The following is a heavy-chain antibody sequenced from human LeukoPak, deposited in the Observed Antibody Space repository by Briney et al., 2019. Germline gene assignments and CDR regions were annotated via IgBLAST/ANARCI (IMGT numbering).Heavy chain of an antibody. CDR2: IKEEGGEK. D-gene: IGHD2-2*01. CDR1: GFTFSTHW. V-gene: IGHV3-7*01. Sequence: GGSLRLSCAASGFTFSTHWMSWVRQAPGKGLEWVAKIKEEGGEKYYVDSVKGRFTISRDNAKNSLSLQMHSLRDEDTAVYYCVRDQGYCTSASCRGDAFDVWGQGSMVSVSS. CDR3: VRDQGYCTSASCRGDAFDV. J-gene: IGHJ3*01.